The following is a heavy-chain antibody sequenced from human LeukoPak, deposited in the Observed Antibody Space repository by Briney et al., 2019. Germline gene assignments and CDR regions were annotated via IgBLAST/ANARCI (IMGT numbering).Heavy chain of an antibody. CDR2: ISGSGGST. CDR3: AKENYGDSTGGRFQH. V-gene: IGHV3-23*01. CDR1: GFTFRRYG. J-gene: IGHJ1*01. Sequence: GGTLRLSCAASGFTFRRYGMTWVRQAPGKGLEWVSSISGSGGSTFYADSVKGRFTISRDNSKNTLYLQMNSLRAEDTAVYYCAKENYGDSTGGRFQHWGQGTLVTVSS. D-gene: IGHD4-17*01.